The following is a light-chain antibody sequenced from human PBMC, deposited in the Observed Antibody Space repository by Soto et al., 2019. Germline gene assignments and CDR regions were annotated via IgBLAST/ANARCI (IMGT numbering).Light chain of an antibody. CDR3: QQYDNLLLT. Sequence: DIQMTQSPSSLSASVGDRVTITCQAIQAISNYLNWYQQKPGKAPKLLIYDASNLETGVPSRFSVSGLGTDFTFTISSLQPEDIATYYCQQYDNLLLTFGGGTKVEIK. J-gene: IGKJ4*01. V-gene: IGKV1-33*01. CDR1: QAISNY. CDR2: DAS.